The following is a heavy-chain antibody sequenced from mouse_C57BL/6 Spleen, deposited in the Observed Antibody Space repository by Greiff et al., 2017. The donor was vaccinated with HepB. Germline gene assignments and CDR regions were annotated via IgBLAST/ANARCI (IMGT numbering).Heavy chain of an antibody. V-gene: IGHV5-4*01. CDR3: ARGSNYYWYFDV. CDR1: GFTFSSYA. Sequence: EVQLQQSGGGLVKPGGSLKLSCAASGFTFSSYAMSWVRQTPEKRLEWVATISDGGSYTYYPDNVKGRFTISRDNAKNNLYLQMSHLKSEDTAMYYCARGSNYYWYFDVWGTGTTVTVSS. D-gene: IGHD2-5*01. J-gene: IGHJ1*03. CDR2: ISDGGSYT.